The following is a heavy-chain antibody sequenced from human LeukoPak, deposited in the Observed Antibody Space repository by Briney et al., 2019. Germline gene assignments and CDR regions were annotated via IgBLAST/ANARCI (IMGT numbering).Heavy chain of an antibody. CDR1: GYTFTSYY. CDR3: ARGGHPAACDY. Sequence: GASVKVSCKASGYTFTSYYMHWVRQAPGQGLEWMGIINPSGGSTSYAQKFQGRVTMTRDMSTSTAYMELRSLRSDDTAVYYCARGGHPAACDYWGQGTLVTVSS. CDR2: INPSGGST. V-gene: IGHV1-46*01. J-gene: IGHJ4*02. D-gene: IGHD2-2*01.